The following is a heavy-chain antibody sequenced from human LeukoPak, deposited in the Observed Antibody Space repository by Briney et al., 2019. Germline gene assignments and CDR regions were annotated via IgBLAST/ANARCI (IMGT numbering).Heavy chain of an antibody. CDR3: AKLKAIGVLFFEY. CDR2: VSGSGDYT. J-gene: IGHJ4*02. D-gene: IGHD5/OR15-5a*01. CDR1: GFTFAAYG. Sequence: PGGSLRLSCAASGFTFAAYGMAWVRQAPGKGPEWVSAVSGSGDYTYYADSVQGRFTISRDNSKNTRYLQMNGLRAEDTAVYYCAKLKAIGVLFFEYWGQGALV. V-gene: IGHV3-23*01.